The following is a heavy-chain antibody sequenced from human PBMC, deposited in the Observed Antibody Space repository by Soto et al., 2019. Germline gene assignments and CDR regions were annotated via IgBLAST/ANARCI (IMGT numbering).Heavy chain of an antibody. D-gene: IGHD5-18*01. CDR1: GFTFSSYG. J-gene: IGHJ4*02. CDR3: AKVAGDVDTAMVSD. CDR2: ISYDGSNK. V-gene: IGHV3-30*18. Sequence: QVQLVESGGGVAQPGRSLRLSCAASGFTFSSYGMHWVRQAPGKGLEWVAVISYDGSNKYYADSVKGRFTISRDNSKNTLYLQMNSLRAEDTAVYYCAKVAGDVDTAMVSDWGQGTLVTVSS.